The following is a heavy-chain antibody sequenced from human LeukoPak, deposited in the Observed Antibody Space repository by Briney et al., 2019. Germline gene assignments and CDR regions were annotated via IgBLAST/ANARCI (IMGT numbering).Heavy chain of an antibody. CDR3: AREGVVATTFDD. CDR2: LYLSGST. J-gene: IGHJ4*02. Sequence: SETLSLTCAVSGYSISSGYYWGWIRQPPGKGLEWSGSLYLSGSTYYNPSLKRRVTTSADTSKNQFSLKLSSVTAADTAVYYCAREGVVATTFDDWGQGTMVTVSS. V-gene: IGHV4-38-2*02. D-gene: IGHD3-3*01. CDR1: GYSISSGYY.